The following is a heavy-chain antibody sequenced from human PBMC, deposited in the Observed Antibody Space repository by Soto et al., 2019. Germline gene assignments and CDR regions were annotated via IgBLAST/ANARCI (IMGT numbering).Heavy chain of an antibody. J-gene: IGHJ3*02. CDR2: LYYSGST. Sequence: QVQLQESGPGLVKPSQTLSLTCTVSGGSISSGGYYWSWIRQHPGKGLEWIGHLYYSGSTYYNPSLESRVSISVDISKNHFSLKLSSVTAADTAVYYCAGYGEYDGGNIWGQGTMVTVSS. V-gene: IGHV4-31*03. D-gene: IGHD4-17*01. CDR3: AGYGEYDGGNI. CDR1: GGSISSGGYY.